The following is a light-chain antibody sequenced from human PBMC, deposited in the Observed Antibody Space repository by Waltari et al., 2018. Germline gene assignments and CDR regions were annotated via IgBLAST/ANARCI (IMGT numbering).Light chain of an antibody. V-gene: IGKV3-11*01. Sequence: EIVLTQSPATLSLSPGERATLSCRASQSVSSYLAWYQQKPGQAPGLLIYDASNRATGIPARFSGSGSGTDFTLTISSLEPEDFEVYYCQQRSNWPPTFGQGTKLEIK. CDR1: QSVSSY. CDR3: QQRSNWPPT. J-gene: IGKJ2*01. CDR2: DAS.